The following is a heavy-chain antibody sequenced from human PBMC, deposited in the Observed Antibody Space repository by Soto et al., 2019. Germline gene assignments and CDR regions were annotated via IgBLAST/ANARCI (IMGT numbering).Heavy chain of an antibody. D-gene: IGHD2-15*01. CDR3: AKSPIATPPRVGMDV. CDR1: GGNFSKYA. J-gene: IGHJ6*02. V-gene: IGHV1-69*01. CDR2: VIPFFQAP. Sequence: QVQLLQSGAEVRKPGSSVKVSCKASGGNFSKYAISWVRQAPGQGLEWMGGVIPFFQAPNYAQRFQGRVTITADESTTTVYMEMSSLRSEDPALYYCAKSPIATPPRVGMDVWGQGTTVSVS.